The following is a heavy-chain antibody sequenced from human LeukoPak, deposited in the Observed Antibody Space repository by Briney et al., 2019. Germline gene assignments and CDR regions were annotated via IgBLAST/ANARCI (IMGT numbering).Heavy chain of an antibody. CDR2: ISAYNGNT. Sequence: GASVKVSCKASGYTFTSYGISWVRQAPGQGLEWMGWISAYNGNTNYAQKLQGRVTMTTDTSTSTAYMELRSLRSDDTAVYYCARVLYYYDSSGYYHLYYYMDVWGKGTTVTVSS. CDR1: GYTFTSYG. CDR3: ARVLYYYDSSGYYHLYYYMDV. V-gene: IGHV1-18*01. D-gene: IGHD3-22*01. J-gene: IGHJ6*03.